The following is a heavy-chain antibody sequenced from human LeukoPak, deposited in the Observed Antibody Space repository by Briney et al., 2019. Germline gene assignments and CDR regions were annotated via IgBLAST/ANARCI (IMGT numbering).Heavy chain of an antibody. V-gene: IGHV4-61*02. CDR1: GGSISSGSYY. D-gene: IGHD1-20*01. CDR3: ARSLGITGTPYAY. Sequence: SETLSLTCTVSGGSISSGSYYWSWIRQPAGKGLEWIGRIYTSGSTNYNPSLKSRVTISVDTSKNQFSLKLSSVTAADTAVYYCARSLGITGTPYAYWGQGPLVTVSS. J-gene: IGHJ4*02. CDR2: IYTSGST.